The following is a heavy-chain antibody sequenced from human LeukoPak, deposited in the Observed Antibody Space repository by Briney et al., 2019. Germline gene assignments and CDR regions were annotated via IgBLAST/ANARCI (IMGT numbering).Heavy chain of an antibody. V-gene: IGHV3-23*01. J-gene: IGHJ4*02. Sequence: GGSLRLSCAASGFTFSSYAMSWVRQAPGKGLEWVSAISGSGGSTYYADSVKGRFTISRDNSKNTLYLQMNSLRAEDTAVYYCATSSPAPCVFGGVFLPPDYGGQGPRVPVSS. CDR2: ISGSGGST. CDR3: ATSSPAPCVFGGVFLPPDY. CDR1: GFTFSSYA. D-gene: IGHD3-16*01.